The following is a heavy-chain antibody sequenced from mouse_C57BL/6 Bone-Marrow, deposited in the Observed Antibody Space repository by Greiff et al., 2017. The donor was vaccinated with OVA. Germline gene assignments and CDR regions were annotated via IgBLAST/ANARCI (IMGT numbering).Heavy chain of an antibody. CDR3: AKEGIYYDYEDY. CDR2: IYPGSGST. V-gene: IGHV1-55*01. J-gene: IGHJ2*01. D-gene: IGHD2-4*01. Sequence: LQHPVAELVKPGASVKMSCKASGYTFTSYWITWVTQRPGQGLEWFGDIYPGSGSTNYNEKFKSKATLTVETSDSTAYMQLSSLTSEDSAVNYCAKEGIYYDYEDYGGQGTTLTVTS. CDR1: GYTFTSYW.